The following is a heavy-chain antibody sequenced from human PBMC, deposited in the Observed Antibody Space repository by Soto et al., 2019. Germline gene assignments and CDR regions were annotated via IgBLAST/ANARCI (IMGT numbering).Heavy chain of an antibody. Sequence: VASVKVSCKASGYTFTSYDINWVRQATGQGLEWMGWLNPNSGNTGYAQKLQGRVTMTRNTSISTAYMDLSSLRSEDTAVYYCARALPPRITIFGVFKSNWFDPWGQGTLVTVSS. CDR2: LNPNSGNT. CDR3: ARALPPRITIFGVFKSNWFDP. CDR1: GYTFTSYD. D-gene: IGHD3-3*01. J-gene: IGHJ5*02. V-gene: IGHV1-8*01.